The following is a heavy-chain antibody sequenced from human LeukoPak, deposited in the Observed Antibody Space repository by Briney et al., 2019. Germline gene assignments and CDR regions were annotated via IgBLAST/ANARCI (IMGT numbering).Heavy chain of an antibody. CDR1: DGSISGYY. V-gene: IGHV4-59*01. Sequence: SETLSLTCTVSDGSISGYYWRWIRQPPGKGLEWIGDIYCSGNTNYNPSLKSRVSISVDTSKNQFSLNLTSLTAADTAVYFCARGSGHTYYYYAMDVWGQGTTVTVSS. CDR2: IYCSGNT. J-gene: IGHJ6*02. CDR3: ARGSGHTYYYYAMDV.